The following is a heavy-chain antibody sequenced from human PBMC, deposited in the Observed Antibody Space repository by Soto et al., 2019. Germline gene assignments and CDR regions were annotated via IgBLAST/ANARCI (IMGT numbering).Heavy chain of an antibody. CDR1: GFTVSSHY. V-gene: IGHV3-53*01. D-gene: IGHD2-21*02. CDR3: ASTPGDRTRAHWFDP. Sequence: EVQLVESGGGLIQPGGSLRLSCAASGFTVSSHYMSWVRQAPGKGLEWVSVIYSDGSTYYAGSVKGRFTISRDNSKNTLYLQMNSLRAEDTAVYYCASTPGDRTRAHWFDPWGQGTLVTVSS. CDR2: IYSDGST. J-gene: IGHJ5*02.